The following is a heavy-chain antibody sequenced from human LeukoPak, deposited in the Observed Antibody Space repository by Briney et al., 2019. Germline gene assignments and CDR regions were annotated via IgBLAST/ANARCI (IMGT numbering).Heavy chain of an antibody. CDR1: GFTFSSYA. V-gene: IGHV3-30*04. D-gene: IGHD3-22*01. J-gene: IGHJ4*02. CDR3: ARVNDSSGYLSGQIDY. CDR2: ISYDGSNK. Sequence: PGGSLRLSCAASGFTFSSYAMHWVRQAPGKGLEWVAVISYDGSNKYYADSVKGRFTISRDNFKNTLYLQMNSLRAEDTAVYYCARVNDSSGYLSGQIDYWGQGTLVSVSS.